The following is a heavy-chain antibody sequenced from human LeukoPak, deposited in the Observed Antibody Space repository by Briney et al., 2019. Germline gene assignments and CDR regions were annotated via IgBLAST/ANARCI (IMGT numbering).Heavy chain of an antibody. D-gene: IGHD3-3*01. Sequence: SETLSLTCVVYGGSFSGYYWSWIRQPPGKGLEWIGEINHSGSTNYNPSLKSRVTISVDTSKNQFSLKLSSVTAADTAVYYCARGRYDFWSGYYTGVDYWGQGTLVTVSS. CDR2: INHSGST. CDR3: ARGRYDFWSGYYTGVDY. CDR1: GGSFSGYY. V-gene: IGHV4-34*01. J-gene: IGHJ4*02.